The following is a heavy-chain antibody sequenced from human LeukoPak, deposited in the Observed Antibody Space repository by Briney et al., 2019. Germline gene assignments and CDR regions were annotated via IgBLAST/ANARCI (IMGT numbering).Heavy chain of an antibody. J-gene: IGHJ4*02. CDR3: ARGQNWNHDS. V-gene: IGHV3-7*04. Sequence: GGSLRLSCVASGLSFSNDWMSWVRQAPGKGLEWVANLKEDGNEKYYVDSVKGRFTISRDNAKNSLSLQMNSLRVEDTAVYFCARGQNWNHDSWGQGTLVTVSS. CDR1: GLSFSNDW. CDR2: LKEDGNEK. D-gene: IGHD1-1*01.